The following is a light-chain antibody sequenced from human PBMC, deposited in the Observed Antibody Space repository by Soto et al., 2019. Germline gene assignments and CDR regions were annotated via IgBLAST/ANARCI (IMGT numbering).Light chain of an antibody. Sequence: EIVLTQSPGTLSLSPGERATLSCRASQSVRSSYLAWYQQKPGQAPRLLIFGASSRATGVPDRFSGSGSGTDFTLPISRLEPEDFAVYYCQQYGSSPLTFGPGTKVDFK. CDR1: QSVRSSY. CDR3: QQYGSSPLT. CDR2: GAS. J-gene: IGKJ3*01. V-gene: IGKV3-20*01.